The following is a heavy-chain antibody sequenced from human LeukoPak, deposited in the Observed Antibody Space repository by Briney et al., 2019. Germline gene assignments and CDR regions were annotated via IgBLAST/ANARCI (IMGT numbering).Heavy chain of an antibody. V-gene: IGHV1-2*02. CDR1: GYPFTGYY. J-gene: IGHJ4*02. CDR2: INPNSGGT. D-gene: IGHD5-12*01. Sequence: GASVKVSCKASGYPFTGYYMHWVRQAPGQGLEWMGWINPNSGGTNYAQKFQGRVTMTRDTSISTAYMELSRLRSDDTAVYYCARDIVATIGWYYFDYWGQGTLVTVSS. CDR3: ARDIVATIGWYYFDY.